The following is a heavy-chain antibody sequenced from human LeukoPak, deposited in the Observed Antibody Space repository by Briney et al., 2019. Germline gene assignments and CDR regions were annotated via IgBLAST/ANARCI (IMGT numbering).Heavy chain of an antibody. Sequence: SETLSLTCAVSGYSITSSSWWGWIRQPPGKGLEWIGYIYHSGTTYYNPSLQSRVTMSVDTSKNQFSLKLSSVTAVDTAVYYCAKKKNFYYYFDYGGQGPLVTVSS. CDR2: IYHSGTT. CDR1: GYSITSSSW. V-gene: IGHV4-28*01. CDR3: AKKKNFYYYFDY. D-gene: IGHD3-3*01. J-gene: IGHJ4*02.